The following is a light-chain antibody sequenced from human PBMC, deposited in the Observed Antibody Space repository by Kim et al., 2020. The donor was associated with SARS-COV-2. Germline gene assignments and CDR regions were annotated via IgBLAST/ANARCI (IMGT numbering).Light chain of an antibody. Sequence: VSPGQTASITCAGDKLGDKYACWYQQKRGQSPVLVIYQDSKRPSGIPERFSGSNSGNTATLTISVTQAMDEADYYCQAWNSSTVVFGGGTQLTVL. CDR1: KLGDKY. V-gene: IGLV3-1*01. CDR3: QAWNSSTVV. J-gene: IGLJ2*01. CDR2: QDS.